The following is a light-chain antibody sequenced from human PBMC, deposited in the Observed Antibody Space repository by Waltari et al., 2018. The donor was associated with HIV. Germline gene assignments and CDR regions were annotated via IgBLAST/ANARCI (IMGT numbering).Light chain of an antibody. V-gene: IGKV3-15*01. CDR3: QQYNNWPYT. J-gene: IGKJ2*01. CDR1: QSVSSN. Sequence: EIVMTQSPATLSVSPGTSGSLSCRASQSVSSNLAWYQQKPGQAPRLLIYGASTRATGIPARFSGSGSGTEFTLTISSLQSEDFAVYSCQQYNNWPYTFGQGTKLEIK. CDR2: GAS.